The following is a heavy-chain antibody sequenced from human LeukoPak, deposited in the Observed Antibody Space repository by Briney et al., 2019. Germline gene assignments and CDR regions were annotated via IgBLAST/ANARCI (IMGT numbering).Heavy chain of an antibody. V-gene: IGHV5-51*01. J-gene: IGHJ5*02. D-gene: IGHD2-8*01. CDR1: GYSFTSYW. CDR2: IYPGDSDT. Sequence: GESLKISCQGSGYSFTSYWIGWVRQMPGKGLEWMGIIYPGDSDTRYSPSFQGQVTISADKSISTAYLQWSSLKASDTAMYYCARQLMVYAIIGWFDPWGQGTLVTVSS. CDR3: ARQLMVYAIIGWFDP.